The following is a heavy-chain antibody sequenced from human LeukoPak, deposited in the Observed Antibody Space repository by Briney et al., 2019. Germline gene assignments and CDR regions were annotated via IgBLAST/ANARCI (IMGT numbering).Heavy chain of an antibody. D-gene: IGHD5-12*01. J-gene: IGHJ4*02. CDR2: IHRGGNT. Sequence: GGSLRLSCAASGFTVSGNYMSWVRQAPGKGLEWLSVIHRGGNTYYADSVKGRFTISRDSSKNTVFLQMDRLRAEDTAVYYCARLIGDSAYDSPVDYWGQGTLVTVSS. CDR1: GFTVSGNY. CDR3: ARLIGDSAYDSPVDY. V-gene: IGHV3-66*04.